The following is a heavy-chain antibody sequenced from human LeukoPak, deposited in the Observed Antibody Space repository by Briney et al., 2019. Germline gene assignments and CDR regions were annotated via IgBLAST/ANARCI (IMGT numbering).Heavy chain of an antibody. D-gene: IGHD6-19*01. CDR1: GGTFSSYA. Sequence: GASVKVSCKASGGTFSSYAISWVRQAPGQGLEWMGGIIPIFGTANYAQKFPGRVTITADKSTSTAYMELSSLRSEDTAVYYCARGRSSGWNQQPPDYWGQGTLVTVSS. V-gene: IGHV1-69*06. CDR2: IIPIFGTA. J-gene: IGHJ4*02. CDR3: ARGRSSGWNQQPPDY.